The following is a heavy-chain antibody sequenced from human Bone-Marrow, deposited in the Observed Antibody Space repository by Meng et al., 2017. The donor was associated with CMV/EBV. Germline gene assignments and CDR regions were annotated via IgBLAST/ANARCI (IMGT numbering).Heavy chain of an antibody. J-gene: IGHJ5*02. D-gene: IGHD5-12*01. CDR1: GGSISSSNW. CDR2: IYHSGST. CDR3: ASRRGYSGYDRRGGWFDP. V-gene: IGHV4-4*02. Sequence: NLSLICAVSGGSISSSNWWSWVRQPPGKGLEWIGEIYHSGSTNYNPSLKSRVTISVDKSKNQFSLKLSSVTAADTAVYYCASRRGYSGYDRRGGWFDPWGQGTLVTVSS.